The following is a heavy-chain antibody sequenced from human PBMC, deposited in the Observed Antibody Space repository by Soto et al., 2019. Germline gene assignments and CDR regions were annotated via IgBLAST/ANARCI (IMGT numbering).Heavy chain of an antibody. CDR1: GGSFSGYY. CDR2: INHSGST. Sequence: SETLSLTCAVYGGSFSGYYWSWIRQPPGKGLEWIGEINHSGSTNYNPSLKSRVTISVDTSKNQFSLKLSSVTAADTAVYYCARGLGMGSAFDYWGQGTLVTVSS. J-gene: IGHJ4*02. V-gene: IGHV4-34*01. CDR3: ARGLGMGSAFDY. D-gene: IGHD6-13*01.